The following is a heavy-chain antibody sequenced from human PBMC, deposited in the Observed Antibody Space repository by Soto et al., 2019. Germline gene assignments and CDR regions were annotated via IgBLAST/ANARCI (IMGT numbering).Heavy chain of an antibody. CDR1: GFTVSSNY. D-gene: IGHD2-15*01. J-gene: IGHJ3*02. Sequence: GGSLRLSCAASGFTVSSNYMSWVRQAPGKGLEWVSVIYSGGSTYYADSVKGRFTISRDNSKNMLYLQMNSLRAEDTAVYYCARDKLVEWSPDAFDIWGQGTMVTVSS. CDR3: ARDKLVEWSPDAFDI. CDR2: IYSGGST. V-gene: IGHV3-66*01.